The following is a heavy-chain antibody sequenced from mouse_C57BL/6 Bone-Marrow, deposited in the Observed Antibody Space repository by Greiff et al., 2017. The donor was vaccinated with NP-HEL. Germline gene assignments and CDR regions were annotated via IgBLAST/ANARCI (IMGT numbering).Heavy chain of an antibody. V-gene: IGHV1-26*01. D-gene: IGHD1-1*01. J-gene: IGHJ4*01. CDR1: GYTFTDYS. CDR3: ARGLLRSPGMDY. Sequence: EVQLQQSGPELVKPGASVKISCKASGYTFTDYSMNWVKQSHGKSLEWIGDINPNNGGTSYNQKFKGKATLTVDKSSSTAYMELRSLTSEDSAVYYCARGLLRSPGMDYWGQGTSVTVSS. CDR2: INPNNGGT.